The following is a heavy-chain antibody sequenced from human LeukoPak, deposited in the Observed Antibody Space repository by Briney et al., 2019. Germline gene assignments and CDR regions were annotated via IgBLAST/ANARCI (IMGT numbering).Heavy chain of an antibody. CDR2: IWYDGSNK. J-gene: IGHJ4*02. CDR1: GFTFSSYG. CDR3: ARAPYVLRFMEWLIDY. Sequence: PGGSLRLSCAASGFTFSSYGMHWVRQAPGKGMEWVAVIWYDGSNKYYADSVKGRFTISRDNSKNTLYLQMNSLRAEDTAVYYCARAPYVLRFMEWLIDYWGQGTLVTVSS. V-gene: IGHV3-33*01. D-gene: IGHD3-3*01.